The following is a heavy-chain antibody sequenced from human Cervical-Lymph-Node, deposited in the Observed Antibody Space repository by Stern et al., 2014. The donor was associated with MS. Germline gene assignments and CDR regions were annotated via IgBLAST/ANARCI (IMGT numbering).Heavy chain of an antibody. D-gene: IGHD6-13*01. CDR2: INAGNGNT. CDR1: GYTFTSYA. J-gene: IGHJ4*02. Sequence: VQLVQSGAEVKKPGASVKVSCKASGYTFTSYAMHWVRQAPGQRLEWMGWINAGNGNTKYSQKFQGRVTITRDTSASTAYMELSSLRSEDTAVYYCARDLWYSSSWPIDYWGQGTLVTVSS. V-gene: IGHV1-3*01. CDR3: ARDLWYSSSWPIDY.